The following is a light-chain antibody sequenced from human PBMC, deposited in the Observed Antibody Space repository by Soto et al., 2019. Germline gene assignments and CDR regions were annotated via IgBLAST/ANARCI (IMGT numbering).Light chain of an antibody. CDR1: SSDIGNYDF. Sequence: QSVLTQPASVSGSPGQSITISCTGTSSDIGNYDFVSWYQQVPGTAPNAMIYEVSSRPSGVSNRFSGSKSGNTASLTISGLQAEDEAYYYCSSYTTSTSFILFGGGTELTVL. CDR2: EVS. V-gene: IGLV2-14*01. J-gene: IGLJ2*01. CDR3: SSYTTSTSFIL.